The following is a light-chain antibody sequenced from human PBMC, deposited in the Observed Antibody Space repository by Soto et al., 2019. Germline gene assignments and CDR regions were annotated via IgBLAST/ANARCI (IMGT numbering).Light chain of an antibody. CDR1: SYNIGANY. J-gene: IGLJ2*01. Sequence: QSVLTQPPSVSAAPGQKVTISCSGSSYNIGANYVSWYQQLPGTAPKLLIYDNDKRPSGIPDRFSASKSGTSATLGITGLQTGDEADYYRGAWDSSLSAGVFGGGTKVTVL. V-gene: IGLV1-51*01. CDR3: GAWDSSLSAGV. CDR2: DND.